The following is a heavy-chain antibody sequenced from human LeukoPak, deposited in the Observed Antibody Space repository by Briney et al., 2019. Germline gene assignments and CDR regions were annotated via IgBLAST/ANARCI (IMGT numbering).Heavy chain of an antibody. Sequence: SVKVSCKASGGTFSSYAISWVRQAPGQGLEWMGGIIPIFGTANYAQKFQGRVTITADESTSTAYMELSSLRSEDTAVYYCARSDCSSTSCYASRWYNWFDPWGQGTLVTVSS. CDR3: ARSDCSSTSCYASRWYNWFDP. V-gene: IGHV1-69*01. D-gene: IGHD2-2*01. CDR2: IIPIFGTA. CDR1: GGTFSSYA. J-gene: IGHJ5*02.